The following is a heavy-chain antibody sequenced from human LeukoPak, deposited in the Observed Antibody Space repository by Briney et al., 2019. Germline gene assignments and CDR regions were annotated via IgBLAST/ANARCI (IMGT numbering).Heavy chain of an antibody. J-gene: IGHJ4*02. V-gene: IGHV3-48*01. D-gene: IGHD3-10*01. CDR2: ISSSSNTI. Sequence: QPGGSLRLSCAASGFTFSNYEMNWVRQAPGKGLEWVSYISSSSNTIYYADSVKGRFTISRDNAKNSLYLQMNSLRAEDTAVYYCAREVLLWFGEYFDYWGQGTLVTVSS. CDR1: GFTFSNYE. CDR3: AREVLLWFGEYFDY.